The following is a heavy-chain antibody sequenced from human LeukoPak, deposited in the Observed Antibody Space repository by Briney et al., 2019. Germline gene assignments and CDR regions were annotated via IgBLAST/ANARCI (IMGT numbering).Heavy chain of an antibody. D-gene: IGHD5-12*01. Sequence: GGSLRLSCAASGFTFSSYEMNWVRQAPGKGLEWVSYISGSGSTIYYADSVKGRFTISRGNAKNSLYLQMNSLRAEDTAVYYCARDSRIVATIDYWGQGTLVTVSS. CDR1: GFTFSSYE. J-gene: IGHJ4*02. CDR2: ISGSGSTI. V-gene: IGHV3-48*03. CDR3: ARDSRIVATIDY.